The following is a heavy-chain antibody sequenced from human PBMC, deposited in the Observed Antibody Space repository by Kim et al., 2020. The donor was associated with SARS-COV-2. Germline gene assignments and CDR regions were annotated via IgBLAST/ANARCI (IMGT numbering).Heavy chain of an antibody. D-gene: IGHD6-19*01. CDR1: GGSIRSYY. CDR3: SREEKLSQYSNGCDHYYYG. V-gene: IGHV4-59*01. CDR2: IYDSGST. J-gene: IGHJ6*01. Sequence: SETLSLTCTVSGGSIRSYYRSWIRQPPGKGLEWIGSIYDSGSTNYNPSLKSRVTISVDTSKNQFFLKLSSVTAADAAVYYCSREEKLSQYSNGCDHYYYG.